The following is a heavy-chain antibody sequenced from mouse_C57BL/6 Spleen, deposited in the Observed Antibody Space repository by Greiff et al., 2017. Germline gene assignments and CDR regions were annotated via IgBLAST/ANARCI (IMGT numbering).Heavy chain of an antibody. J-gene: IGHJ1*03. CDR2: IHPNSGST. V-gene: IGHV1-64*01. CDR1: GYTFTSYW. CDR3: ARDGVLRYTRYFDV. Sequence: QVQLQQPGAELAKPGASVKLSCKASGYTFTSYWMHWVKQRPGQGLEWIGMIHPNSGSTNYNEKFKSKATLTVDKSSSTAYMQLSSLTSEDSAVYYCARDGVLRYTRYFDVWGTGTTVTVSS. D-gene: IGHD1-1*01.